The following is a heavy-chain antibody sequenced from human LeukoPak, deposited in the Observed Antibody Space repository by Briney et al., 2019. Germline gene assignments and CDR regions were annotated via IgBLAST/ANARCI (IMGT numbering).Heavy chain of an antibody. D-gene: IGHD3-22*01. CDR2: INHSGST. J-gene: IGHJ4*02. V-gene: IGHV4-34*01. Sequence: GSLRLSCAASGFTVSSNYMSWIRQPPGKGLEWIGEINHSGSTNYNPSLKSRVTISVDTSKNQFSLKLSSVTAADTAVYYCARRPLTYYYDSSGYYNYFDYWGQGTLVTVSS. CDR1: GFTVSSNY. CDR3: ARRPLTYYYDSSGYYNYFDY.